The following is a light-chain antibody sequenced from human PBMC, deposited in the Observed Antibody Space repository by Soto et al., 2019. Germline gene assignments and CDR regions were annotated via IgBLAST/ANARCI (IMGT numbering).Light chain of an antibody. CDR2: GAS. V-gene: IGKV3D-15*01. CDR3: QQYTNWPPIT. Sequence: EIVLTQSPGTLSLSPGERATLSCRASQSVSNNLAWYQQKPGQAPRLLIYGASTRAPGITARFSGGGSGTEFTLTISSLQSEDFAVYYCQQYTNWPPITFGQGTRLEIK. CDR1: QSVSNN. J-gene: IGKJ5*01.